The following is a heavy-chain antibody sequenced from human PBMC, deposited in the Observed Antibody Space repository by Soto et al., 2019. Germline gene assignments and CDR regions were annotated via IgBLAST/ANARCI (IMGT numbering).Heavy chain of an antibody. CDR2: IYYSGST. V-gene: IGHV4-39*01. Sequence: PSETLSLTCTVSGGSISSSSYYWGWIRQPPGKGLEWIGSIYYSGSTYYNPSLKSRVTISVDTSKNQFSLKLSSVTAADTAVYYCASSGYYKYYFDYWGQGXLVTVSS. J-gene: IGHJ4*02. CDR1: GGSISSSSYY. D-gene: IGHD3-22*01. CDR3: ASSGYYKYYFDY.